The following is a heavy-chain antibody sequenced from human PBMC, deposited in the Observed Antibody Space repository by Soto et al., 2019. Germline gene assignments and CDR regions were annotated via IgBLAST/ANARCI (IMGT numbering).Heavy chain of an antibody. V-gene: IGHV3-64*01. Sequence: GESLKISCAASGFTFSSYAMHWVRQAPGKGLEYVSAISSNGGSTYYANSVKGRFTISRDNSKNTLYLQMGSLRAEYMAVYYCARDRGGIAAAGAFDPWGQGTLVTVSS. CDR2: ISSNGGST. CDR3: ARDRGGIAAAGAFDP. J-gene: IGHJ5*02. CDR1: GFTFSSYA. D-gene: IGHD6-13*01.